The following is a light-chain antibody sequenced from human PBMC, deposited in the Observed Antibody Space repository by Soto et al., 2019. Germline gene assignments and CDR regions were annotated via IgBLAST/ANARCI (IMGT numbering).Light chain of an antibody. Sequence: QSALTQPASVSGSPGQSITISCIGTTSDVGSYSLVSWYQQHPGKAPKIIIYEGNKRPSGVSSRFSGSKSGNTASLTISGLQAEDEAEYYCCSYAGTSSWLFGGRTKLTVL. V-gene: IGLV2-23*01. CDR2: EGN. CDR1: TSDVGSYSL. J-gene: IGLJ3*02. CDR3: CSYAGTSSWL.